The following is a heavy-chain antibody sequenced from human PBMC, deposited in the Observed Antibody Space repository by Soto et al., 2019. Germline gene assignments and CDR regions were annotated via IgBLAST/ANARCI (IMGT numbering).Heavy chain of an antibody. CDR3: AKDIALVRGVILDMDV. D-gene: IGHD3-10*01. CDR2: TSYDGDNE. CDR1: GFTFSSYS. J-gene: IGHJ6*02. Sequence: VKLLESGGGLVQPGGSLRLSCAASGFTFSSYSMSWVRQAPGKGLEWVAVTSYDGDNEYYADSVKGRFTISRDNSKNTLYLQMRSLRVEDTAVYYCAKDIALVRGVILDMDVWGQGTTVTVS. V-gene: IGHV3-30*18.